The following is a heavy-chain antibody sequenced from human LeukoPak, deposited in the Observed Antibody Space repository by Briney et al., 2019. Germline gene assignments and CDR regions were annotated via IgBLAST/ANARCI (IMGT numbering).Heavy chain of an antibody. J-gene: IGHJ4*02. CDR1: GFTFSDYY. V-gene: IGHV3-11*01. D-gene: IGHD5-12*01. Sequence: PGGSLRLSCAASGFTFSDYYMSWIRQAPGKGLEWVSYISSSGSTIYYADSVKGRFTISRDNAKNSLYLQMNSLRAEDTAVYYCVLLGSLGGYDSTYYFDYWGQGTLVTVSS. CDR2: ISSSGSTI. CDR3: VLLGSLGGYDSTYYFDY.